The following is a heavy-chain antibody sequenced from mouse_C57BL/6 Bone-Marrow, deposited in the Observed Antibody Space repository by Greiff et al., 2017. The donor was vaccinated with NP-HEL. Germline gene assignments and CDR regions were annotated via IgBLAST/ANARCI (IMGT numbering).Heavy chain of an antibody. D-gene: IGHD1-1*01. J-gene: IGHJ3*01. CDR1: GFTFSDYG. CDR3: ARLDGSTWFAY. V-gene: IGHV5-15*04. Sequence: EVKLVESGGGLVQPGGSLKLSCAASGFTFSDYGMAWVRQAPRKGPEWVAFISNLAYSIYYADTVTGRFTISRENAKNTLYLEMSILRSEDTAMYYCARLDGSTWFAYWGQGTLVTVSA. CDR2: ISNLAYSI.